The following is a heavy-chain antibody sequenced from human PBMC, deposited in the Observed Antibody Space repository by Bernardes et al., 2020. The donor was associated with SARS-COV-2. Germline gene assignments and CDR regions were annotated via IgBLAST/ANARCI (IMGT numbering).Heavy chain of an antibody. Sequence: SVKVSCKTSGGIFSNYVFSWVRQAPGQGLEWMGGIIPLFGRTIYAQKFQGRVAISADTSTNIAYMELSSLRSDDTALYYCASGRRFLGAFDIWGQGTMVTVSS. J-gene: IGHJ3*02. V-gene: IGHV1-69*06. D-gene: IGHD3-3*01. CDR3: ASGRRFLGAFDI. CDR2: IIPLFGRT. CDR1: GGIFSNYV.